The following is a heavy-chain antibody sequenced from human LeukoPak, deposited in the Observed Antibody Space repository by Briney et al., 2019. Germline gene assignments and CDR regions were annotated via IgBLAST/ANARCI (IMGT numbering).Heavy chain of an antibody. CDR3: AREGPTVTYYYYMDV. CDR2: ISSSGSTI. J-gene: IGHJ6*03. V-gene: IGHV3-11*01. D-gene: IGHD4-11*01. Sequence: GGSLRLSCAASGFTFSDYYMSWIRQAPGKGLEWVSYISSSGSTIYYADSVKGRFTISRDNAKNSLYLQMNSLRAEDTAVYYCAREGPTVTYYYYMDVWGKGTTVTASS. CDR1: GFTFSDYY.